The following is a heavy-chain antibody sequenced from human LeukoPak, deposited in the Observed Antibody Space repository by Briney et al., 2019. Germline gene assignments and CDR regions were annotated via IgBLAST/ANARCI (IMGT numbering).Heavy chain of an antibody. D-gene: IGHD6-19*01. CDR2: IWYDGINN. CDR3: AKDVAAGTAYAFDI. V-gene: IGHV3-33*06. Sequence: GASLQISCEASDFFFSSYGMDWVRQAPDKGLEGVAVIWYDGINNYYAYSVKGRFTISRDNSKNALYLQMNSLRAEDTAVYYCAKDVAAGTAYAFDIWGQGTMVTVSS. CDR1: DFFFSSYG. J-gene: IGHJ3*02.